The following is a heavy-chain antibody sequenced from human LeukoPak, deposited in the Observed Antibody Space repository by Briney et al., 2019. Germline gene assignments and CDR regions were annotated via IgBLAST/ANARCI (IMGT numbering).Heavy chain of an antibody. CDR3: ARADVSSGWHFDY. J-gene: IGHJ4*02. CDR1: GFTFSTNS. CDR2: ISGSTSYI. Sequence: GGSLRPSCAASGFTFSTNSMNWVRQAPGKGLEWVSFISGSTSYIYYADSVKGRFTISRDNAKNSLYLQMNSLRAEDTAVYYCARADVSSGWHFDYWGQGTLVTVSS. V-gene: IGHV3-21*01. D-gene: IGHD6-19*01.